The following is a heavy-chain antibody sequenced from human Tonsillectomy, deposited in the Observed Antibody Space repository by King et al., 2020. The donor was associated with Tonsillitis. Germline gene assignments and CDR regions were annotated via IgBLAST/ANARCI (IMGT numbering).Heavy chain of an antibody. Sequence: QLQESGPGLVKPSQTLSLTCTVSGGSISSGSYYWSWIRQPAGKGLEWIGRIYTSGSTNYNPSLKSRVTISVDTSKNQFSLKLSSVTAADTAVYYWARDYYDSSGYLGYWGQGTLVTVSS. CDR2: IYTSGST. J-gene: IGHJ4*02. CDR3: ARDYYDSSGYLGY. D-gene: IGHD3-22*01. V-gene: IGHV4-61*02. CDR1: GGSISSGSYY.